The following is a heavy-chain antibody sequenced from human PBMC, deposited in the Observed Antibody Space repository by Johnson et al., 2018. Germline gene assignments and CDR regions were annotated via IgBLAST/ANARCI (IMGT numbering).Heavy chain of an antibody. Sequence: QVQLVQSGAEVKKPGASVKVSCKASGYTFSSHYLHWVRQAPRQGLEWMGIINPNGASPSYAQKFQGSVTLTRDTSTSTVYMELSSLRSEDTAVYYTARASFGELSVTHRLDEPYYYYMDVWGKGTTVTVSS. D-gene: IGHD3-10*01. J-gene: IGHJ6*03. CDR2: INPNGASP. CDR3: ARASFGELSVTHRLDEPYYYYMDV. V-gene: IGHV1-46*01. CDR1: GYTFSSHY.